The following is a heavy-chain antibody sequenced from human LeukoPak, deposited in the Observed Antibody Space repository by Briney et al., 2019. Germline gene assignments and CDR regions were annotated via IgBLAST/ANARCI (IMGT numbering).Heavy chain of an antibody. CDR3: ARGGGQLERLDY. Sequence: GASVKVSCKPSGYTFTSYTISWVRQAPGQRLEWVGWSSAYNGNTRYAEELQGRITMTTDTSRTTAYMELRSLTSDDTAIYYCARGGGQLERLDYWGQGALVTVSS. J-gene: IGHJ4*02. CDR2: SSAYNGNT. D-gene: IGHD1-1*01. V-gene: IGHV1-18*01. CDR1: GYTFTSYT.